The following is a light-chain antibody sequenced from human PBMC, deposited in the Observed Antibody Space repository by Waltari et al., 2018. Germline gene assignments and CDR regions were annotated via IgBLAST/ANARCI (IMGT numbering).Light chain of an antibody. CDR1: KSTIGSNT. Sequence: QSVLTQPPSASGTPGQRVTISCSGSKSTIGSNTVNWYQQLPGTAPKLLIHTNSQRPSGVPDRFSGSKSGTSASLAISGLQSEDEADYYCASWDDSLNAVLFGGGTNLTVL. CDR3: ASWDDSLNAVL. V-gene: IGLV1-44*01. CDR2: TNS. J-gene: IGLJ2*01.